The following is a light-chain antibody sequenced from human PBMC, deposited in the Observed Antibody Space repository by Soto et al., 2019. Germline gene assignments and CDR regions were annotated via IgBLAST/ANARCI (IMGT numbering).Light chain of an antibody. V-gene: IGKV1-39*01. CDR3: QQSYSTPFT. CDR2: AAS. CDR1: QSISNY. J-gene: IGKJ3*01. Sequence: DIPMTQSPSSLSASVGDSVTITCRASQSISNYLNWYQQKPGKAPKLLVYAASSLQSGVPSRFSGSGSSTDFTLTISSLQPEDFATYYCQQSYSTPFTFGPGTKVDIK.